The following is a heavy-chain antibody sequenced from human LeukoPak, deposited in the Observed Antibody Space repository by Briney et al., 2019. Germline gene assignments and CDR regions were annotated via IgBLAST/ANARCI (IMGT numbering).Heavy chain of an antibody. CDR3: AKGGAVVLTGFDS. Sequence: GGSLRLSCAVSGFTFGIYSMNWVRQAPGKGLEWVSFIGSSSSYIYYADSVKGRFTISRENAKNLLYLQMNSLRAEDTAAYYCAKGGAVVLTGFDSWGQGTRVSVSS. J-gene: IGHJ4*02. D-gene: IGHD3-22*01. CDR1: GFTFGIYS. CDR2: IGSSSSYI. V-gene: IGHV3-21*04.